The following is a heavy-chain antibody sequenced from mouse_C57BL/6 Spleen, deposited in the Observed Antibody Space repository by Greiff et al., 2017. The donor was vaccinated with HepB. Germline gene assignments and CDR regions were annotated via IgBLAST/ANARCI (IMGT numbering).Heavy chain of an antibody. V-gene: IGHV1-81*01. J-gene: IGHJ4*01. CDR3: ARSYDGYYGYAMDY. CDR1: GYTFTSYG. CDR2: IYPRSGNT. Sequence: VQLQQSGAELARPGASVKLSCKASGYTFTSYGISWVKQRTGQGLEWIGEIYPRSGNTYYNEKFKGKATLTADKSSSTAYMELRSLTSEDSAVYFSARSYDGYYGYAMDYWGQGTSVTVSS. D-gene: IGHD2-3*01.